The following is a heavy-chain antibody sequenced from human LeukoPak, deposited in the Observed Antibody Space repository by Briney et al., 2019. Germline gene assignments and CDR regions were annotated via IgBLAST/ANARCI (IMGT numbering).Heavy chain of an antibody. D-gene: IGHD3-10*01. CDR1: GGTFSSYA. CDR3: AGYYGAGSYYVVLPTYYMDV. V-gene: IGHV1-69*05. CDR2: IIPSCGTA. J-gene: IGHJ6*03. Sequence: ASLKLSCKASGGTFSSYAISWVRQAPGKGLEWMGGIIPSCGTAYYAQKLKGRVTITTDESTSTAYMELSSLRSEDTAVYYCAGYYGAGSYYVVLPTYYMDVWGKGTTVTASS.